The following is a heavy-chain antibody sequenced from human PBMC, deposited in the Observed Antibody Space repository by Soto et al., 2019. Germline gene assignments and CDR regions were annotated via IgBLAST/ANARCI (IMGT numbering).Heavy chain of an antibody. CDR3: AREYSGYDPYGMDV. CDR2: IDPIDSST. J-gene: IGHJ6*02. Sequence: GESLKISCDASAYIFTNFWIIWVRQLPGKGLEYMGRIDPIDSSTNYSPSFQGHVTISADTSISTAYLQWASLTASDTAMYSCAREYSGYDPYGMDVWGQGTTVTVS. V-gene: IGHV5-10-1*01. D-gene: IGHD5-12*01. CDR1: AYIFTNFW.